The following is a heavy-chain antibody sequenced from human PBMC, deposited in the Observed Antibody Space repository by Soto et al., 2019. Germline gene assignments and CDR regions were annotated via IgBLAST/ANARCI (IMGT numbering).Heavy chain of an antibody. CDR1: GFSLSTSGVA. J-gene: IGHJ4*02. V-gene: IGHV2-5*02. D-gene: IGHD5-12*01. Sequence: QLTLKESGPTLVKPTQTLTLTCTFSGFSLSTSGVAVGWIRQPPGKTLEWLALIYWDDDKRYSPSLKSRLTITRDTSKNQVVLTVTNMDPVDTATYYCAHREATAYLLSPFDYWGQGTLVTVSS. CDR2: IYWDDDK. CDR3: AHREATAYLLSPFDY.